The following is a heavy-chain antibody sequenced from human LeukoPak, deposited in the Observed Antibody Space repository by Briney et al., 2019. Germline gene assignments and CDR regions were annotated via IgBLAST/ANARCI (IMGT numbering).Heavy chain of an antibody. CDR3: ATGPGESGRYYYYYYYMDV. Sequence: PSETLSLTCAVSGYSISSGYYWGWIRQPPGKGLEWIGSIYHSGSTYYNPSLKSRVTISVDTSKNQFSLKLSSVTAADTAAYYCATGPGESGRYYYYYYYMDVWGKGTTVTVSS. CDR1: GYSISSGYY. CDR2: IYHSGST. V-gene: IGHV4-38-2*01. J-gene: IGHJ6*03. D-gene: IGHD3-10*01.